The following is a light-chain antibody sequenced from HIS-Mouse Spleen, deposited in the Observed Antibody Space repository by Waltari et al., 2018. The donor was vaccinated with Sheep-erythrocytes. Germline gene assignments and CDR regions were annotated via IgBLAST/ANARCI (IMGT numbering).Light chain of an antibody. CDR3: CSYAGSYNYV. CDR1: SRDVGGYNY. J-gene: IGLJ1*01. Sequence: QSALTQPRSVSGSPGQSVTISCTGTSRDVGGYNYVSWYPQHPGQAPKLMIYDVSKRPSGVPDRFSGSKSGNTASLTISGLQAEDEADYYCCSYAGSYNYVFGTGTKVTVL. CDR2: DVS. V-gene: IGLV2-11*01.